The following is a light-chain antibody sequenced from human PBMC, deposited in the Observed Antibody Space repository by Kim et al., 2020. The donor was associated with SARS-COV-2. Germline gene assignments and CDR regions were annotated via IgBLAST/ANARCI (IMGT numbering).Light chain of an antibody. V-gene: IGKV3-15*01. CDR2: GTS. CDR3: QQYNDWPLT. CDR1: QDINGY. J-gene: IGKJ4*01. Sequence: EIVMTQFPATLSVSPGERATLSCRASQDINGYLAWYQHKPGQAPMLLIYGTSARPASIPARFSGSVSGTEFTLTISSLQSEDFAVYYCQQYNDWPLTFGGGTKVDIK.